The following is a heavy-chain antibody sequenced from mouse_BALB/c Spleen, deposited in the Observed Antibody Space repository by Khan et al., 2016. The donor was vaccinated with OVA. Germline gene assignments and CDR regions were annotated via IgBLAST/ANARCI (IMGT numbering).Heavy chain of an antibody. Sequence: QVRLQQSGAELVKPGASVKLSCNASGYIFTSYYMYWVKQRPGQGLEWIGEINPNNGGTNFNEKFKSKATLTVDKSSSTAYMQLSSLTSEDSAVYYCTRSGYGSFAYWGQGTLVTVSA. CDR3: TRSGYGSFAY. CDR2: INPNNGGT. D-gene: IGHD2-2*01. J-gene: IGHJ3*01. V-gene: IGHV1S81*02. CDR1: GYIFTSYY.